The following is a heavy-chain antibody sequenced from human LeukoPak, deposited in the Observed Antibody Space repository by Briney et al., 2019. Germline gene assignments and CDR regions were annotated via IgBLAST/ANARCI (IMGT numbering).Heavy chain of an antibody. CDR3: ARDRGGSYSAIDY. J-gene: IGHJ4*02. Sequence: GGSLRLSCAASGFTFSSYSMNWVRQAPGKGLEWVSSISSSSSYIYYADSVKGRFTISRDNAEKSLYLQMNNLRAEDTAVYYCARDRGGSYSAIDYWGQGTLVTVSS. V-gene: IGHV3-21*01. CDR2: ISSSSSYI. CDR1: GFTFSSYS. D-gene: IGHD2-15*01.